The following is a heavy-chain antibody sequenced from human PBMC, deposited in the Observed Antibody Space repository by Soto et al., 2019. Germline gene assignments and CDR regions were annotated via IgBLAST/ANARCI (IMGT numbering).Heavy chain of an antibody. CDR1: GFTFSSYA. D-gene: IGHD5-18*01. CDR3: AKDGWIQLWFSERMYFDY. CDR2: ISGSGGST. V-gene: IGHV3-23*01. J-gene: IGHJ4*02. Sequence: EVQLLESGGGLVQPGGSLRLSCAASGFTFSSYAMSWVRQAPGKGLEWVSAISGSGGSTYYADSVKGRFTISRDNSKNTLYLQMNSLRAEDTAVYYCAKDGWIQLWFSERMYFDYWGQGTLVTVSS.